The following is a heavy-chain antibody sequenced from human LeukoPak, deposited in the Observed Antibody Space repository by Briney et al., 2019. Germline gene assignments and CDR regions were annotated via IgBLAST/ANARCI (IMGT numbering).Heavy chain of an antibody. CDR2: ISSSSSYI. CDR1: GCTFSSYS. D-gene: IGHD3-10*01. J-gene: IGHJ5*02. CDR3: ARDLRDYYGSGPINWFDP. Sequence: GGSLRLSCAASGCTFSSYSMNWVRQAPGKGLEWVSSISSSSSYIYYADSVKGRFTISRDNAKNSLYLQMNSLRAEDTAVYYCARDLRDYYGSGPINWFDPWGQGTLVTVSS. V-gene: IGHV3-21*01.